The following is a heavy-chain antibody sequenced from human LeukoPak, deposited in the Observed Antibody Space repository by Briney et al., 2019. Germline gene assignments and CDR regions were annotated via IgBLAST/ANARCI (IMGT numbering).Heavy chain of an antibody. V-gene: IGHV1-2*02. CDR2: INPNSGGT. CDR1: GGTFSSYA. CDR3: ARDPPHAFDI. J-gene: IGHJ3*02. Sequence: ASVTVSRKASGGTFSSYAISWVRQAPGQGLEWMGWINPNSGGTNYAQKFQGRVTMTRDTSISTAYMELSRLRSDDTAVYYCARDPPHAFDIWGQGTMVTVSS.